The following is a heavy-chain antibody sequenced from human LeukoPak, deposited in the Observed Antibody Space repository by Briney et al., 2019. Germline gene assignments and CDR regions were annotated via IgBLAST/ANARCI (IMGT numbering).Heavy chain of an antibody. CDR3: ARGVAGSGSTPKY. D-gene: IGHD1-26*01. CDR2: IYYSGST. CDR1: GGSLSSSSYY. Sequence: SETLSLTCTVSGGSLSSSSYYWGWIRQPPGTGLEWIGSIYYSGSTYYNPSLKSRVTISEDSSKSQSSLKLTSVTAADTAVYYCARGVAGSGSTPKYWGQGTLVTVSS. V-gene: IGHV4-39*07. J-gene: IGHJ4*02.